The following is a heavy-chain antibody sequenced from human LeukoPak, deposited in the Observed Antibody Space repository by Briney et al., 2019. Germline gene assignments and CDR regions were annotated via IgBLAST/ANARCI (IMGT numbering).Heavy chain of an antibody. CDR1: GGTFSSYA. Sequence: ASVKVSCKASGGTFSSYAISWVRQAPGQGLEWMGWISAYNGNTNYAQKLQGRVTMTTDTSTSTAYMELRSLRSDDTAVYYCARDRWFENYYYYGMDVWGQGTTVTVSS. V-gene: IGHV1-18*01. CDR2: ISAYNGNT. CDR3: ARDRWFENYYYYGMDV. J-gene: IGHJ6*02. D-gene: IGHD3-10*01.